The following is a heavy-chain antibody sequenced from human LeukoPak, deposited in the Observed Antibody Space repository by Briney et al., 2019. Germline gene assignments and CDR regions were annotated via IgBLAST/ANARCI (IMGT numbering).Heavy chain of an antibody. CDR1: GFTFSGYW. CDR3: ARDSGTRDYDY. J-gene: IGHJ4*02. V-gene: IGHV3-74*01. CDR2: IKSDGSIT. Sequence: SGGSLRLSCAASGFTFSGYWMHWVRQAPGKGLVWVSRIKSDGSITSYADSVKGRVTISRDNAKNTLYLKMNSLRAEDTAVYYCARDSGTRDYDYWGQGTLVTVPS. D-gene: IGHD2-21*01.